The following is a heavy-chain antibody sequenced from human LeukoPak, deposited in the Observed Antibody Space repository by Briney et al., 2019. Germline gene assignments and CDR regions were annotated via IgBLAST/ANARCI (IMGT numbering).Heavy chain of an antibody. V-gene: IGHV4-34*01. D-gene: IGHD2-2*01. J-gene: IGHJ4*02. CDR3: ASPLGYCTSTTCYGDY. CDR1: GGSFSGYY. Sequence: PSETLSLTCAVYGGSFSGYYWSWIRQPPGKGLEWIGEINHSGSTNYNPSLKSRVTISVDTSKNQFSLKLNSVTAADTAVYYCASPLGYCTSTTCYGDYWGQGTLVTVSS. CDR2: INHSGST.